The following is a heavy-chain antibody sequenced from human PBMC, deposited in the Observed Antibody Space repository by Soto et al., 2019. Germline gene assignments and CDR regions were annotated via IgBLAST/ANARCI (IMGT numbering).Heavy chain of an antibody. CDR1: GFTFSSYS. V-gene: IGHV3-21*01. D-gene: IGHD6-19*01. J-gene: IGHJ6*02. Sequence: EVQLVESGGGLVKPGGSLRLSCAASGFTFSSYSMNWVRQAPGKGLEWVSSISSSSSYIYYADSVKGRFTISRDNAKNSLYLQMNSLRAEDTAVYYCARGRPGIAVAGKGPGMDVWGQGTTVTVSS. CDR2: ISSSSSYI. CDR3: ARGRPGIAVAGKGPGMDV.